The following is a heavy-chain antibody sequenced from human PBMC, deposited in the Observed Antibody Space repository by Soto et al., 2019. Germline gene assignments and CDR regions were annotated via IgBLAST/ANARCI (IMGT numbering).Heavy chain of an antibody. CDR1: GGSISSGDYY. CDR3: ARGELRYFDRPNYYYYGMDV. V-gene: IGHV4-30-4*01. CDR2: IYYSGST. J-gene: IGHJ6*02. Sequence: SETLSLTCTVSGGSISSGDYYWSWIRQPPGKGLEWIGYIYYSGSTYYNPSLKSRVTISVDTSKNQFSLKLSSVTAADTAVYYCARGELRYFDRPNYYYYGMDVWGQGTTVTVSS. D-gene: IGHD3-9*01.